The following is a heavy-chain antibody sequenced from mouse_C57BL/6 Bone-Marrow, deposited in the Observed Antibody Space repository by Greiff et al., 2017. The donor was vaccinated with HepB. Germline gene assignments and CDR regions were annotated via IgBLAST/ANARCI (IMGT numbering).Heavy chain of an antibody. CDR3: ARGGYYSNYPYAMDY. CDR1: GYTFTSYW. D-gene: IGHD2-5*01. V-gene: IGHV1-52*01. Sequence: QVQLQQPGAELVRPGSSVKLSCKASGYTFTSYWMHWVKQRPIQGLEWIGNIDPSDSETHYNQKFKDKATLTVDKSSSTAYMQLSSLTSEVSAVYYCARGGYYSNYPYAMDYWGQGTSVTVSS. J-gene: IGHJ4*01. CDR2: IDPSDSET.